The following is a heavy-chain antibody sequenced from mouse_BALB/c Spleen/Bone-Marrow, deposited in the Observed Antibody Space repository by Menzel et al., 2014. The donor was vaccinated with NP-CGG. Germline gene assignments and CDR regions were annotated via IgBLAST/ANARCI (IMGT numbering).Heavy chain of an antibody. CDR2: IWGDGST. D-gene: IGHD2-4*01. CDR1: GFSLTGYG. V-gene: IGHV2-6-7*01. Sequence: VQLVESGPGLVAPSQSLSITCTVSGFSLTGYGVRWVRQPPGKGLEWLGMIWGDGSTDYNSALKSRLSISKDNSKSQVFLKMNSLQTDDTARYYCARDSFLITRALDYWGQGTSVTVSS. J-gene: IGHJ4*01. CDR3: ARDSFLITRALDY.